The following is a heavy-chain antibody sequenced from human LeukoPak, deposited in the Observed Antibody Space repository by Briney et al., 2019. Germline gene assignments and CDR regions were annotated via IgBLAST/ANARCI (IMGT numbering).Heavy chain of an antibody. CDR3: TRVQAGRAGLMDV. D-gene: IGHD6-13*01. CDR2: IDPDGTTT. CDR1: GYTPSGYW. V-gene: IGHV3-74*01. Sequence: PGGSLRLSCVASGYTPSGYWMHRVRQAPGEGLVWVSRIDPDGTTTNYADSVKGRFTTSRDNAKNTLYLQMNSLRAEDTALYYCTRVQAGRAGLMDVWGRGTTVTVSS. J-gene: IGHJ6*02.